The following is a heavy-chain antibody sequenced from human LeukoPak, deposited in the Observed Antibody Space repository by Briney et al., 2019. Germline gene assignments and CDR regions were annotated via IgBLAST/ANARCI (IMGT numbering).Heavy chain of an antibody. CDR1: GVSMSRYY. CDR2: IYTSGST. Sequence: SETLSPTCTVSGVSMSRYYWSWIRQPAGKALEWIGRIYTSGSTNFNPSLESRVTMSVDTSKNQFSLSLSSVTAADTAVYYCARGSSSSSIYFDYWGQGTLVTVSS. CDR3: ARGSSSSSIYFDY. V-gene: IGHV4-4*07. D-gene: IGHD6-13*01. J-gene: IGHJ4*02.